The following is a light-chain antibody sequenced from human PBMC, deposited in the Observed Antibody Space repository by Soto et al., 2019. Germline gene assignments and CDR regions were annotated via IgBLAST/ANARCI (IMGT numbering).Light chain of an antibody. V-gene: IGKV2-28*01. Sequence: DIVMTQSPLSLPVIPGEPASISCRSSQSLLHGNGNNYLDWYLQKPGQSPQLLIYLGSNRASGVPDRFSGSGSGTDFTLKISRVEAEDVGVYYCIQALQALPTFGQGTKLEIK. J-gene: IGKJ2*01. CDR1: QSLLHGNGNNY. CDR3: IQALQALPT. CDR2: LGS.